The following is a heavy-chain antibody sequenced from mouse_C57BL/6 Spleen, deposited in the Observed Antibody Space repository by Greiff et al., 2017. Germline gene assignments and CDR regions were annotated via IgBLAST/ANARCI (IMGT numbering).Heavy chain of an antibody. J-gene: IGHJ2*01. CDR3: ARDLYYGNHGGDY. CDR2: INPYNGGT. Sequence: EVQRVESGPVLVKPGASVKMSCKASGYTFTDYYMNWVKQSHGKSLEWIGVINPYNGGTSYNQKFKGKATLTVDKSSSTAYMELNSLTSEDSAVYYCARDLYYGNHGGDYWGQGTTLTVSS. CDR1: GYTFTDYY. D-gene: IGHD2-1*01. V-gene: IGHV1-19*01.